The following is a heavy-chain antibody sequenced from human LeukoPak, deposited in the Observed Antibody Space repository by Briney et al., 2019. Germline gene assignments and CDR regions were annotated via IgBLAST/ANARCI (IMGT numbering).Heavy chain of an antibody. V-gene: IGHV3-30*02. Sequence: GRSLRLSCAASGFTFSSYGMHWVRQAPGKGLEWVAFIRYDGSNKYYADSVKGRFTISRDNSKNTLYLQMNSLRAEDTAVYYCAKDQAANYYGSGFDPWGQGTLVTVSS. CDR3: AKDQAANYYGSGFDP. CDR2: IRYDGSNK. D-gene: IGHD3-10*01. CDR1: GFTFSSYG. J-gene: IGHJ5*02.